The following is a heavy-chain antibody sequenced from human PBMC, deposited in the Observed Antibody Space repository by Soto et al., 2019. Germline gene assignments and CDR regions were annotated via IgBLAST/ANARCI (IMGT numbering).Heavy chain of an antibody. D-gene: IGHD1-26*01. V-gene: IGHV1-46*01. CDR3: ARDPRLGAIREDAFDI. CDR2: INPSGGST. J-gene: IGHJ3*02. CDR1: GYTFTSYY. Sequence: ASVKVSCKASGYTFTSYYMHGVRQAPGQGLEWMGIINPSGGSTSYAQKFQGRVTMTRDTSTSTVYMELSSLRSEDTAVYYCARDPRLGAIREDAFDICGQGTMVTFSS.